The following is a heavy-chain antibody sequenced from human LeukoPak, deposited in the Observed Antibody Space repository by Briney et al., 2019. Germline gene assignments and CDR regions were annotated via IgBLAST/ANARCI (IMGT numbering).Heavy chain of an antibody. Sequence: SETLSLTCTVSGGSISSYYWSWIRQPPGKGLEWIGYIYYSGSTSYNPSLKSRVTISVDTSKNQFSLNLTSVTAAGTAVYSCARGSSSLYYAMDVWGQGTTVIVSS. D-gene: IGHD6-13*01. CDR2: IYYSGST. V-gene: IGHV4-59*01. CDR1: GGSISSYY. CDR3: ARGSSSLYYAMDV. J-gene: IGHJ6*02.